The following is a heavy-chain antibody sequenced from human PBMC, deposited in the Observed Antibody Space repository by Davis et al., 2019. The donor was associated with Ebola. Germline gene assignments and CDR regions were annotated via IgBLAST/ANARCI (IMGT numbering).Heavy chain of an antibody. D-gene: IGHD6-19*01. CDR2: VYSGDRT. V-gene: IGHV3-66*01. Sequence: PGGSLRLSCAASGFTVSSNYMSWVRQAPGKGLEWVSVVYSGDRTYYADSVKGRFSISRDNSKNTLYLQMNSLRAEDTAVFYCARGLVIAVAGTGYGFDIWGQGTMVTVSS. CDR1: GFTVSSNY. CDR3: ARGLVIAVAGTGYGFDI. J-gene: IGHJ3*02.